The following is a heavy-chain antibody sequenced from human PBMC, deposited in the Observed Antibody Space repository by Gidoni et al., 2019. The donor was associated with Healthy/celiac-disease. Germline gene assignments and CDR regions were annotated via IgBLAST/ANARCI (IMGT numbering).Heavy chain of an antibody. V-gene: IGHV3-9*01. J-gene: IGHJ3*02. Sequence: EVQLVESGGGLVQPGRSLRLSCAASGFTFDDYAMHWVRQAPGKGLEWVSGISWNSGSIGYADSVKGRFTISRDNAKNSLYLQMNSLRAEDTALYYCAKDAYALAYCGGDCLYDAFDIWGQGTMVTVSS. CDR2: ISWNSGSI. CDR3: AKDAYALAYCGGDCLYDAFDI. D-gene: IGHD2-21*02. CDR1: GFTFDDYA.